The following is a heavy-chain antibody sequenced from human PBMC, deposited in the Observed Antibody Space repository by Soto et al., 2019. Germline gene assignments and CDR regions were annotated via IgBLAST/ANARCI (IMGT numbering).Heavy chain of an antibody. Sequence: GGSLRLSCAASGFTFSSYGMHWVRQAPGKGLEWVAVISYDGSNKYYADSVKGRFTISRDNSKNTLYLQMNSLRAEDTAVYYCAKDPIFGVAPSNYYGMDVWGQGTTVTVSS. CDR1: GFTFSSYG. D-gene: IGHD3-3*02. V-gene: IGHV3-30*18. CDR3: AKDPIFGVAPSNYYGMDV. J-gene: IGHJ6*02. CDR2: ISYDGSNK.